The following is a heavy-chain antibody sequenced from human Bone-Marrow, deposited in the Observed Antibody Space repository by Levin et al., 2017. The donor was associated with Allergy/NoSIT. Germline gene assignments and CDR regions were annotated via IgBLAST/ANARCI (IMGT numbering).Heavy chain of an antibody. V-gene: IGHV3-33*01. Sequence: SGGSLRLSCAASGFKFSDRGMHWVRQAPGKGLEWVGIIWYDGTNKHYADSVRGRFTISRDNSKNTLYLQMNSLRAEDTAVYYCARDLDTSELFDSWGQGTLVTVAS. D-gene: IGHD1-1*01. CDR3: ARDLDTSELFDS. CDR2: IWYDGTNK. J-gene: IGHJ4*02. CDR1: GFKFSDRG.